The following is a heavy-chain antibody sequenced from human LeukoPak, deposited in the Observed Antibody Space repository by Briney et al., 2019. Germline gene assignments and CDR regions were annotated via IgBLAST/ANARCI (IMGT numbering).Heavy chain of an antibody. CDR2: IYYSGST. Sequence: SETLSLTCTVSGGSISSYYWSWIRQPPGKGLEWIGYIYYSGSTNYNPSLKSRVTISVDTSKNQFSLILNSVTAADTAVYYCARGRGYYDSSAYLVYWGQGTLVTVSS. D-gene: IGHD3-22*01. V-gene: IGHV4-59*01. CDR3: ARGRGYYDSSAYLVY. CDR1: GGSISSYY. J-gene: IGHJ4*02.